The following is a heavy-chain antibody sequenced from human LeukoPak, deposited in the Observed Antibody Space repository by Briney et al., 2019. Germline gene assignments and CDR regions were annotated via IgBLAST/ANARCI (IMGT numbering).Heavy chain of an antibody. V-gene: IGHV4-59*12. CDR3: ARRGVFRSSWYFDY. J-gene: IGHJ4*02. CDR2: IYYSGST. CDR1: GGSISSYY. Sequence: SETLSLTCTVSGGSISSYYRSWIRQPPGKGLEWIGYIYYSGSTNYNPSLKSRVTISVDTSKNQSSLKLSSVTAADTAVYYCARRGVFRSSWYFDYWGQGTLVTVSS. D-gene: IGHD6-13*01.